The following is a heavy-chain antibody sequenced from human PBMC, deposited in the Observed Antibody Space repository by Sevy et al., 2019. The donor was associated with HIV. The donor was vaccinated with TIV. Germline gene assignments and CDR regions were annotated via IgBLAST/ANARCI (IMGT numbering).Heavy chain of an antibody. V-gene: IGHV4-39*01. CDR2: IYYSGST. CDR1: GGSISSSSYY. Sequence: SETLSLTCTVSGGSISSSSYYWGWIRQPPGKGLEWIGGIYYSGSTYYNPSLKSRVTISVDTSKNQFSLKLGSVTAADTAVYYCAGRLGSGWNNHGMDVWGQGTTVTVSS. CDR3: AGRLGSGWNNHGMDV. J-gene: IGHJ6*02. D-gene: IGHD6-19*01.